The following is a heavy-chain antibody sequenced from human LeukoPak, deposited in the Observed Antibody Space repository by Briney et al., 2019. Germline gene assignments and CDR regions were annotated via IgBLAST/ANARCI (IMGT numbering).Heavy chain of an antibody. D-gene: IGHD5-18*01. J-gene: IGHJ4*02. CDR2: ISAYNGIT. CDR1: GYTFTSYG. CDR3: ARYSSYGYWLY. V-gene: IGHV1-18*01. Sequence: ASVKVSCKASGYTFTSYGISWVRQAPGQGLEWMGWISAYNGITNCAQKLQGRVTMTTDTSTSTAYMELRSLRSDDTAVYYCARYSSYGYWLYWGQGTLVTVSS.